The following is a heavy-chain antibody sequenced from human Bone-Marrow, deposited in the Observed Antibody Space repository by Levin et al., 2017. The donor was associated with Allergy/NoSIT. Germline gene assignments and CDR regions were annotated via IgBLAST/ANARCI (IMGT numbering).Heavy chain of an antibody. CDR1: GFTFSSNS. CDR3: ASDYYDSPDAFDI. J-gene: IGHJ3*02. CDR2: ITSSSSIM. D-gene: IGHD3-22*01. Sequence: GGSLRLSCAASGFTFSSNSMNWVRQAPGKGPEWVSYITSSSSIMYYAESVKGRFTISRDNAKNSLYLQMNSLRAEDTALYYCASDYYDSPDAFDIWGQGTMVTVSS. V-gene: IGHV3-48*04.